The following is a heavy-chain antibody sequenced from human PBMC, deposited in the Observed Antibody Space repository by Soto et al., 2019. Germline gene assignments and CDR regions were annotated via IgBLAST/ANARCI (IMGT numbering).Heavy chain of an antibody. CDR2: IYWDDDN. CDR1: GFSLTSNAVG. Sequence: QITLKESGPTLVKPTQTLTLTCTFSGFSLTSNAVGVGWFRQPPGKALAWLALIYWDDDNHYSPSLKSRLTFTKDTSKNQVVLIMTNMDPVDTATYYCAHGSGWLFDFWGQGTLVTVSS. D-gene: IGHD6-19*01. CDR3: AHGSGWLFDF. V-gene: IGHV2-5*02. J-gene: IGHJ4*02.